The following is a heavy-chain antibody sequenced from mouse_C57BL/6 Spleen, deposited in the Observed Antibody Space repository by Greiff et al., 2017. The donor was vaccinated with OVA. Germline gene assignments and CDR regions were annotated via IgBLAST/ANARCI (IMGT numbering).Heavy chain of an antibody. CDR3: ARLGYDRDYFDY. CDR1: GFTFSSYG. Sequence: DVKLVESGGDLVKPGGSLKLSCAASGFTFSSYGMSWVRQTPDKRLEWVATISSGGSYTYYPDSVKGRFTISRDNAKNTLYLQMSSLKSEDTAMYYCARLGYDRDYFDYWGQGTTLTVSS. D-gene: IGHD2-2*01. J-gene: IGHJ2*01. CDR2: ISSGGSYT. V-gene: IGHV5-6*02.